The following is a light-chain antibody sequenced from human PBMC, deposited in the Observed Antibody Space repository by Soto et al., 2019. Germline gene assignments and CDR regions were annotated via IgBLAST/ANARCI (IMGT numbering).Light chain of an antibody. CDR3: QQYGTPLFT. CDR2: GAS. CDR1: QSVTNNF. V-gene: IGKV3-20*01. J-gene: IGKJ3*01. Sequence: IVLTQSPGTLSLSPAERATLSCGASQSVTNNFLASYQQKPGQAPRLLIYGASSRATGVPDRFSGSGSGTDFTLTISRLEPGDFAVYYCQQYGTPLFTFGPGTKVDIK.